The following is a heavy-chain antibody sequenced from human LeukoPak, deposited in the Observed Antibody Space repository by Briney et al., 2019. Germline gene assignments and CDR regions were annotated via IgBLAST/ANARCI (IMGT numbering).Heavy chain of an antibody. D-gene: IGHD3-9*01. V-gene: IGHV4-59*08. CDR3: ARQVKEYFDWLPRGYFDS. Sequence: GSLRLSCAASGFTFSSYSMNWVRQSPGQGLEWIGCIYFSGTTYYSASLRSRATLSTSGNQFSLKLTSVIAADTATYFCARQVKEYFDWLPRGYFDSWGQGVLVSVSS. CDR2: IYFSGTT. J-gene: IGHJ4*02. CDR1: GFTFSSYSMN.